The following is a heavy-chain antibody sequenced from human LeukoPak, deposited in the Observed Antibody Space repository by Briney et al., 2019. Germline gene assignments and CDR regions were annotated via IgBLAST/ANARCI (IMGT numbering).Heavy chain of an antibody. CDR2: ISSSSSYI. D-gene: IGHD2-2*01. J-gene: IGHJ3*02. V-gene: IGHV3-21*01. Sequence: GGSLRLSCAASGFTFSSYSMNWVRQAPGKGLEWVSSISSSSSYIYYADSVKGRFTISRDNAKNSLYLQMNSLRAEDTAVYYCARERGRYCSSTSCPTEDAFDIWGQGTMVTVSS. CDR1: GFTFSSYS. CDR3: ARERGRYCSSTSCPTEDAFDI.